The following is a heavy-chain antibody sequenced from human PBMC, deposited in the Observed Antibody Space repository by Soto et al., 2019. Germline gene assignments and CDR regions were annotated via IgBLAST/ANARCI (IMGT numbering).Heavy chain of an antibody. CDR2: INAGNGNP. CDR3: ARPAIAAAGTGWFDP. CDR1: GYTFTSYA. D-gene: IGHD6-13*01. J-gene: IGHJ5*02. Sequence: QVQLVQSGAEVKKPGASVKVSCKASGYTFTSYAMHWVRQAPGQRLEWMGWINAGNGNPKYSQKFQGRVTITRDTSASTAYKELSSLRSEDTAVYSCARPAIAAAGTGWFDPWGQGTLVTVSS. V-gene: IGHV1-3*01.